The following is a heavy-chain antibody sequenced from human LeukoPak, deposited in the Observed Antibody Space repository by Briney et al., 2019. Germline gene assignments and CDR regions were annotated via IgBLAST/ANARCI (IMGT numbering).Heavy chain of an antibody. Sequence: PGGPLRLSCAASGFPFSSYWMHWVRHAPGKGLVWVSRINSDESSTSYADSVKGRFTITRDNAKNTLYLQMNSLRAEDTAVYYCARISVINSVWGKGTTVTVSS. D-gene: IGHD3-22*01. V-gene: IGHV3-74*03. CDR3: ARISVINSV. J-gene: IGHJ6*04. CDR2: INSDESST. CDR1: GFPFSSYW.